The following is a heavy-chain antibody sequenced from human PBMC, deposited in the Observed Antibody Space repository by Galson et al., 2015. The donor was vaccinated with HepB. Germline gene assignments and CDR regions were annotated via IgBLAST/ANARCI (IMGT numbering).Heavy chain of an antibody. Sequence: SLRLSCAASGFIFNKYGMNWVRQAPGKGLEWVSYISSSGDSIKYADSVKGRFTISRDNAKNSLFLQMNSQRAEDTALYYCASLRVMVSVYWGQGTLVTVSS. CDR3: ASLRVMVSVY. D-gene: IGHD3-16*02. J-gene: IGHJ4*02. CDR2: ISSSGDSI. V-gene: IGHV3-48*03. CDR1: GFIFNKYG.